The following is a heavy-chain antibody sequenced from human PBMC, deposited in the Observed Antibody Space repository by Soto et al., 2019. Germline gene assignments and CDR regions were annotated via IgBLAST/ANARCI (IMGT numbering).Heavy chain of an antibody. CDR2: INHSGST. CDR1: GGSFSGYY. CDR3: ARDRGSITMVRGRPYNWFDP. V-gene: IGHV4-34*01. D-gene: IGHD3-10*01. Sequence: PSETLSLTCAVYGGSFSGYYWSWIRQPPGKGLEWIGEINHSGSTNYNPSLKSRVTISVDTSKNQFSLKLSSVTAADTAVYYCARDRGSITMVRGRPYNWFDPWGQGTLVTVSS. J-gene: IGHJ5*02.